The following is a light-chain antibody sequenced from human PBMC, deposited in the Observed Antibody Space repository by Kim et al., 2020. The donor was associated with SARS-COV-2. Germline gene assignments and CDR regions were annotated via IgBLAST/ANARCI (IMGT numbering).Light chain of an antibody. Sequence: SVGDRVNITCRASQSICSYLKWYQQKPGKAPKLLIYAASSLQSGVPSRFSGSGSGTDFTLTISSLQPEDFATYYCQQSYSTPPWTFGQGTKVEIK. CDR3: QQSYSTPPWT. CDR1: QSICSY. J-gene: IGKJ1*01. V-gene: IGKV1-39*01. CDR2: AAS.